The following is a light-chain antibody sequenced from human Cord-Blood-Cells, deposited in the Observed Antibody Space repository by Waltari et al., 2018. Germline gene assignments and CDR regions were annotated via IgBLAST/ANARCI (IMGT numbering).Light chain of an antibody. CDR2: DGS. CDR1: SSDVGGYNY. V-gene: IGLV2-11*01. CDR3: CSYAGSYTV. J-gene: IGLJ2*01. Sequence: QSALTQPRSVSGSPGQSVTISCTGTSSDVGGYNYVSWYQQHPGKAPKLMIYDGSKRPSGVPDRCAGSKSGNTASLTISGLQAEDEADYYCCSYAGSYTVFGGGTKLTVL.